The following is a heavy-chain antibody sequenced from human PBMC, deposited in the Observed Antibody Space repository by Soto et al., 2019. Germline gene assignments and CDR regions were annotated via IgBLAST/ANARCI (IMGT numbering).Heavy chain of an antibody. D-gene: IGHD2-21*02. J-gene: IGHJ4*02. CDR1: GNTFTNYY. Sequence: VASVKVSCKASGNTFTNYYIHWVRQAPGQGLEWMGTINPSGGHTTYSQNFLGRVTMTRDTSTSTLYMELTSLTSDDTAVYYCARGGHVVVVTAAFDYWGQGTLVTVSS. CDR2: INPSGGHT. V-gene: IGHV1-46*01. CDR3: ARGGHVVVVTAAFDY.